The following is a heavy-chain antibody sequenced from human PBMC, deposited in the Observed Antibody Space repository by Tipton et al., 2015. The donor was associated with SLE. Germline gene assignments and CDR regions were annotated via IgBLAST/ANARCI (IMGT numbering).Heavy chain of an antibody. CDR2: VFYTGST. CDR1: GGSINTNLYQ. V-gene: IGHV4-39*07. J-gene: IGHJ2*01. D-gene: IGHD4-11*01. Sequence: TLSLTCIVSGGSINTNLYQWGWIRQPPGKGLEWIANVFYTGSTCYNPSLNSPVTISIDTSKNQFSLRLSSVTAADTAIYYCARMHIDQDYSNWYFDLWGRGTLVTVST. CDR3: ARMHIDQDYSNWYFDL.